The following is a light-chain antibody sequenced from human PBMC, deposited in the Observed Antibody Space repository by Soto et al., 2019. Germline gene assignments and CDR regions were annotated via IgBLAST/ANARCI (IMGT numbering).Light chain of an antibody. CDR2: DVS. CDR3: SSYTSSSTYV. Sequence: QSALTQPASVSGSPGQSITISCTGTSSDVGGYNSVSWYHQHPGKAPKVMIYDVSNRPSGVSNRFSGSKSGNTASLTISGLQAEDEADYSCSSYTSSSTYVFGTGTKVTVL. J-gene: IGLJ1*01. V-gene: IGLV2-14*01. CDR1: SSDVGGYNS.